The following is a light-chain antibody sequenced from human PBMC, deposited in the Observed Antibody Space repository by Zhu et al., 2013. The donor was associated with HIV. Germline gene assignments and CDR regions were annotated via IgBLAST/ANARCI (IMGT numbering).Light chain of an antibody. CDR1: QSVSSTY. CDR2: GAY. CDR3: QQYGRSPRT. Sequence: EIVLTQSPGTLSLSPGERATLSCRASQSVSSTYLAWYQQKPGQAPRLLIYGAYNRATGIPDRFSGSGFGTDFTLTISRLEPEDFAVYYCQQYGRSPRTFGQGTKVEIK. J-gene: IGKJ1*01. V-gene: IGKV3-20*01.